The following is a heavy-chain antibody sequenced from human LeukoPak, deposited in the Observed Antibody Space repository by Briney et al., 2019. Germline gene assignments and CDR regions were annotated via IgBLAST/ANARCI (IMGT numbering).Heavy chain of an antibody. D-gene: IGHD5-18*01. CDR2: INPNSGGT. CDR1: GYTFTGYY. CDR3: ARDKVDTAMVDP. Sequence: ASVKVSCKASGYTFTGYYMHWARQAPGQGLEWMGWINPNSGGTNYAQKFQGRVTMTRDTSISTAYMELSRLRSDDTAVYYCARDKVDTAMVDPWGQGTLVTVSS. V-gene: IGHV1-2*02. J-gene: IGHJ5*02.